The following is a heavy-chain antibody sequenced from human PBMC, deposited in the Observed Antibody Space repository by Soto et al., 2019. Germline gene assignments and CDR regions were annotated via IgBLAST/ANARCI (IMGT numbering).Heavy chain of an antibody. CDR1: GYSFTSYW. D-gene: IGHD6-13*01. V-gene: IGHV5-10-1*01. Sequence: PGESLKISCKGSGYSFTSYWISWVRQLPGKGLEWMGRIDPSDSYTNYSPSFQGHVTISADKSISTAYLQWSSLKASDTAMYYCARRDSSSWYQYYYYGMDVWGQGTTVTVSS. J-gene: IGHJ6*02. CDR2: IDPSDSYT. CDR3: ARRDSSSWYQYYYYGMDV.